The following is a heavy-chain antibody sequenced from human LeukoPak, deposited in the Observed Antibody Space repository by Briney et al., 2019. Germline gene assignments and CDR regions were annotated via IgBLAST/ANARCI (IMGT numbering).Heavy chain of an antibody. CDR3: ARDGRYPRDI. CDR1: GLTFSRYA. D-gene: IGHD3-16*02. J-gene: IGHJ3*02. Sequence: GGSLRLSCAVSGLTFSRYAMSWVRQAPGKGLEWVSAISESGSGTYYADSVKGRFTISRDNSKDTLSLQMNSLRAEDTAVYYCARDGRYPRDIWGQGTMVTVSS. CDR2: ISESGSGT. V-gene: IGHV3-23*01.